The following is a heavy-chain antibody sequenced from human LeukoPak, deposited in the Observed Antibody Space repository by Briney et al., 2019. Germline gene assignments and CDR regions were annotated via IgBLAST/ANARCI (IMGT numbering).Heavy chain of an antibody. CDR2: IYYSGTT. D-gene: IGHD1-26*01. V-gene: IGHV4-39*01. CDR3: TRQAGSGNYYSFDY. CDR1: GGSISGSSYY. J-gene: IGHJ4*02. Sequence: SETLSLTCTVSGGSISGSSYYWGWIRQPPGKGLEWIGNIYYSGTTYYNPSLKSRVTISVDTSKNQFSLRLSSVTAADTAVYYCTRQAGSGNYYSFDYWGQGTLVTVSS.